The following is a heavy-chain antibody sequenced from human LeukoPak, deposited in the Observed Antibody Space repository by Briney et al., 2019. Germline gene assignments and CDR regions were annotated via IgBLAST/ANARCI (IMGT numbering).Heavy chain of an antibody. CDR3: AKGSAFRFGEIDY. CDR2: ISGSGGST. J-gene: IGHJ4*02. D-gene: IGHD3-10*01. V-gene: IGHV3-23*01. CDR1: GFTFSSYA. Sequence: PGGSLRLSCAASGFTFSSYAMSWVRQAPGQGLEWVSAISGSGGSTYYADSVKGRFTISRDNSKNTLYLQMNSLRAEDTAVYYCAKGSAFRFGEIDYWGQGTLVTVSS.